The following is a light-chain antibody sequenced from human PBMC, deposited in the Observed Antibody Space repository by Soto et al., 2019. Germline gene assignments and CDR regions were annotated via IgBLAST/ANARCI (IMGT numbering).Light chain of an antibody. CDR3: QSYDSSLNGWV. CDR1: SSNIGAGYD. J-gene: IGLJ3*02. V-gene: IGLV1-40*01. Sequence: QSVLTQPPSVSGAPGQRVTISCTGSSSNIGAGYDVHWYQQLPGTAPKLLIYGNNKRPSGVPDRFSGSKSGTSASLAITGLQAEDEADYYCQSYDSSLNGWVFGGGTKLTVL. CDR2: GNN.